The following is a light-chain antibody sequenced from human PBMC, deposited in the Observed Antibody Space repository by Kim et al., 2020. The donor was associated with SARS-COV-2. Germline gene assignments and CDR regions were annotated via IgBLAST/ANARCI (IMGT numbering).Light chain of an antibody. CDR3: QQRGNWPT. Sequence: EIVLTQSPATLSLSPGERATLSCRASQSVKTYLAWYQHKPGQSPRLLIHDASNRATGVPPRFSGGGSGTDFTLTISSLEPKDFAVYYCQQRGNWPTFGQGTRLEIK. CDR1: QSVKTY. V-gene: IGKV3-11*01. CDR2: DAS. J-gene: IGKJ5*01.